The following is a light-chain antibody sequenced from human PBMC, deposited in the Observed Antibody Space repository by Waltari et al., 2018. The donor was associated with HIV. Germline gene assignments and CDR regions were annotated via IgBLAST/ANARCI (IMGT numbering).Light chain of an antibody. CDR3: GTWDSSLSAVV. J-gene: IGLJ2*01. V-gene: IGLV1-51*01. Sequence: QSVLTQPPSVSAAPGQKVTISCSGSTSNIGNNYVSWYQQLPGTAPQLLISDNNKRPSVIPDRFSGSNSGTSATLGITGLQTGDEADYYCGTWDSSLSAVVFGGGTKLTVL. CDR2: DNN. CDR1: TSNIGNNY.